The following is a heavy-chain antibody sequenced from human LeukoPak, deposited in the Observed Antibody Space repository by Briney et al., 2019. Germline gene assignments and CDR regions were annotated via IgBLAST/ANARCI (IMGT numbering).Heavy chain of an antibody. Sequence: SETLSLTCTVSGDSISRSSYYWGWIRQPPGKGLEWIGSIPYSGSTYYNPSLKSRLTISVDTSKNQFSLKLSSVTAADTAVYYCARCKDYYVSGSYYKTFDYWGQGTLDTVSS. CDR2: IPYSGST. J-gene: IGHJ4*02. V-gene: IGHV4-39*07. D-gene: IGHD3-10*01. CDR3: ARCKDYYVSGSYYKTFDY. CDR1: GDSISRSSYY.